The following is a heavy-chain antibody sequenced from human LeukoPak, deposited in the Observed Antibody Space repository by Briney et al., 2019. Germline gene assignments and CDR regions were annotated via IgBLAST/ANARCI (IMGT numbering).Heavy chain of an antibody. V-gene: IGHV3-23*01. D-gene: IGHD6-19*01. Sequence: GGSLRLSCAASGFTFSSYAMSWVRQAPGKGLEWVSAISGSGGSTYYADSVRGRFTISRDNSKNTLYLQMNSLRAEDTAVYYCARGRQWLSWTNWFDPWGQGTLVTVSS. CDR1: GFTFSSYA. CDR3: ARGRQWLSWTNWFDP. CDR2: ISGSGGST. J-gene: IGHJ5*02.